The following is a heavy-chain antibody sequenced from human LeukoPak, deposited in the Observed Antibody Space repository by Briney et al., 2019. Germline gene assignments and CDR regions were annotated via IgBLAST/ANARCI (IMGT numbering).Heavy chain of an antibody. CDR3: ASSTVQLERRMYYFDY. CDR1: GGSFSGYY. D-gene: IGHD1-1*01. J-gene: IGHJ4*02. Sequence: SETLSLTCAVYGGSFSGYYWSWIRQPPGKGLEWIGEINHSGSTNCNPSLKSRVTISVDTSKNQFSLKLSSVTAADTAVYYCASSTVQLERRMYYFDYWGQGTLVTVSS. CDR2: INHSGST. V-gene: IGHV4-34*01.